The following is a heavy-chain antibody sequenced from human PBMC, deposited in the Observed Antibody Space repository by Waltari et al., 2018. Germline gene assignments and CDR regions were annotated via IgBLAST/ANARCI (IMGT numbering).Heavy chain of an antibody. CDR3: AGDRVYGSGSYYNGDWFDP. V-gene: IGHV1-69*05. Sequence: QVQLVQSGAAVTKPGSSVKVPCQASGRTFSSYATSWVRQAPGQGLEWMGGIIPICGTANYAQKFQGRVTITTDESTSTAYMELSSLRSEDTAVYYCAGDRVYGSGSYYNGDWFDPWGQGTLVTVSS. D-gene: IGHD3-10*01. CDR2: IIPICGTA. J-gene: IGHJ5*02. CDR1: GRTFSSYA.